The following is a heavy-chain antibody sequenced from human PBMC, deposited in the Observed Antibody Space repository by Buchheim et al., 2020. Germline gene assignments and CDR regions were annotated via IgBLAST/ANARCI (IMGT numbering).Heavy chain of an antibody. CDR2: ISYDGSNK. J-gene: IGHJ6*02. CDR3: ARGSGIKGMDV. Sequence: QVQLVESGGGVVQPGRSLRLSCAASGFTFSSYAMHWVRQAPGKGLEWVAVISYDGSNKYYADSVKGRFTISRENSKNMVYLQMNSLRAEDTAVYYCARGSGIKGMDVWGQGTT. D-gene: IGHD1-26*01. CDR1: GFTFSSYA. V-gene: IGHV3-30*04.